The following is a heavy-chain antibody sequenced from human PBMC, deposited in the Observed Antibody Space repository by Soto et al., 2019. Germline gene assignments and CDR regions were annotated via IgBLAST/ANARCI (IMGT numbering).Heavy chain of an antibody. CDR3: ASVGGYSGYDFVGGDYYYYYGMDV. J-gene: IGHJ6*02. CDR1: GYTFTSYY. CDR2: INPSGGST. Sequence: GASVKVSCKASGYTFTSYYMHWVRQAPGQGLEWMGIINPSGGSTSYAQKFQGRVTMTRDTSTSTVYIELSSLRSEDTAVYYCASVGGYSGYDFVGGDYYYYYGMDVWGQGTTVTVSS. V-gene: IGHV1-46*01. D-gene: IGHD5-12*01.